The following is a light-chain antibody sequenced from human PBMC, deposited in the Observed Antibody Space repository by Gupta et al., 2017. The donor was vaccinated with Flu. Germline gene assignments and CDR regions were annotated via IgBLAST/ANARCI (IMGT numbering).Light chain of an antibody. Sequence: VVMTHSHLPCPVTLGQPASISCRSSQSLLLTNANIYLDWSLQRPGQSPRRLIYKGSNRAPGVPDRISGSGSGTDFTLTISRVEAEDVGIYYCMQAGHWPNTFGQGTKVEIK. CDR3: MQAGHWPNT. J-gene: IGKJ2*01. V-gene: IGKV2-30*02. CDR1: QSLLLTNANIY. CDR2: KGS.